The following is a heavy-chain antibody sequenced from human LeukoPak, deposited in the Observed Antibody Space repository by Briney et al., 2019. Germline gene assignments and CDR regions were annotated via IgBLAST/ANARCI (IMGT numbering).Heavy chain of an antibody. CDR2: IYPGDSDT. V-gene: IGHV5-51*01. D-gene: IGHD3-22*01. J-gene: IGHJ4*02. CDR3: ARQPDSSGSPLY. Sequence: GESLKISRKGSGYIFNSYWIGWVRQMPGKGLEWMGIIYPGDSDTRYSPSFQGQVTIPADKSISTAYLQWSSLKASDTAMYYCARQPDSSGSPLYWGQGTLVTVSS. CDR1: GYIFNSYW.